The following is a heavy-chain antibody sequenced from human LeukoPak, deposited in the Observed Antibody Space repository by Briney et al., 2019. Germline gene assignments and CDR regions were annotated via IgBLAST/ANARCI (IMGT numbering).Heavy chain of an antibody. V-gene: IGHV3-30*18. CDR3: ANSPTCCSSTSCYINY. CDR1: GFIFSNYG. J-gene: IGHJ4*02. Sequence: PGGSLRLSCAASGFIFSNYGMHWVRQAPGKGLEWVAVISDDGGNKYYVDSVKGRFTISRDNSKNTLYMQMNSLRSEDTAVYYCANSPTCCSSTSCYINYWGQGTLVAVSS. D-gene: IGHD2-2*02. CDR2: ISDDGGNK.